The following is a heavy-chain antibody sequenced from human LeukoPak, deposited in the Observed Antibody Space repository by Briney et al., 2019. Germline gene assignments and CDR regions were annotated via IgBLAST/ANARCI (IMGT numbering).Heavy chain of an antibody. J-gene: IGHJ4*02. D-gene: IGHD6-13*01. V-gene: IGHV5-51*01. Sequence: GESLKISSKASGYTFTSYWIGWVRQMPGKGLEWMGIIYPGDSDTRYSPSFEGQVTISADKSINTAYLQWSGLKASDAAMYYCASLEGSSTWYYFDYWGQGTLVTVSS. CDR3: ASLEGSSTWYYFDY. CDR2: IYPGDSDT. CDR1: GYTFTSYW.